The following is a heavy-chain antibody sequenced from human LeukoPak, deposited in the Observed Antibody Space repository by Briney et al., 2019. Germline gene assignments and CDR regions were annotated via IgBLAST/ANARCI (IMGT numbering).Heavy chain of an antibody. CDR2: FDPEDGET. CDR1: GYTLTELS. D-gene: IGHD3-22*01. Sequence: ASVKVSCKVSGYTLTELSMHWVRQAPGKGLEWMGGFDPEDGETIYAQKFLGRVTMTEDTSTDTAYMELSSLRSEDTAVYYCATDYYDSSGYGNFDYWGQGTLVTVSS. J-gene: IGHJ4*02. CDR3: ATDYYDSSGYGNFDY. V-gene: IGHV1-24*01.